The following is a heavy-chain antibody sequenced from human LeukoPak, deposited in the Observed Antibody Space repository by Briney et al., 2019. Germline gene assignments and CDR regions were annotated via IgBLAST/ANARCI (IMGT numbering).Heavy chain of an antibody. CDR1: GGSISSYY. CDR3: ARGTKWELFYFQH. V-gene: IGHV4-59*01. J-gene: IGHJ1*01. Sequence: SGTLSLTCTVSGGSISSYYWSWIRQPPGKGLEWIGYIYYSGSTNYNPSLKSRVTISVDTSKNQFSLKLSSVTAADTAVYYCARGTKWELFYFQHWGQGTLVTVSS. D-gene: IGHD1-26*01. CDR2: IYYSGST.